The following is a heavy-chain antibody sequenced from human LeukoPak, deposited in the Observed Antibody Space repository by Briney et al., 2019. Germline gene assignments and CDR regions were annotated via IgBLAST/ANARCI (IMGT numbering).Heavy chain of an antibody. V-gene: IGHV1-69*05. D-gene: IGHD1-26*01. CDR3: ARDRIVGATTGYYYYMDV. CDR1: GYNFRHYA. J-gene: IGHJ6*03. CDR2: IIPIFGTA. Sequence: GASVKVSCKTSGYNFRHYAISWVRQAPGQGLEWMGRIIPIFGTANYAQKFQGRVTITTDESTSTAYMELSSPRSEDTAVYYCARDRIVGATTGYYYYMDVWGKGTTVTVSS.